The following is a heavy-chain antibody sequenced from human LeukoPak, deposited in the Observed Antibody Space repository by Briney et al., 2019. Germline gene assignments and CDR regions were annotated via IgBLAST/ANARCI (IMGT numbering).Heavy chain of an antibody. CDR3: AKEPREYCSSTSCPNWIDA. J-gene: IGHJ5*02. Sequence: PGGSLRLSCAASGFTFSVYAMSWVRQAPGKGLEWVSAISASGGTTYSADSVKGRFTVSRDNSKNTLYLQASSLRDEDTAVYYCAKEPREYCSSTSCPNWIDAWGQGTLVAVSS. CDR1: GFTFSVYA. CDR2: ISASGGTT. D-gene: IGHD2-2*01. V-gene: IGHV3-23*01.